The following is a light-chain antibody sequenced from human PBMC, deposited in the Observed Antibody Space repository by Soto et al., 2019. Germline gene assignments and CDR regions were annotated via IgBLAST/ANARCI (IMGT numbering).Light chain of an antibody. CDR3: RSDTTATSMI. CDR2: EVK. CDR1: NSDVGGYHY. V-gene: IGLV2-14*01. Sequence: QSALTQPASVSGSPGQSITISCTGTNSDVGGYHYVAWYQQHPGKAPKLIIYEVKKRPSGVSDRFSGSKSRNTASLTISGRQADDEADYYCRSDTTATSMIFGGGGKLIVL. J-gene: IGLJ2*01.